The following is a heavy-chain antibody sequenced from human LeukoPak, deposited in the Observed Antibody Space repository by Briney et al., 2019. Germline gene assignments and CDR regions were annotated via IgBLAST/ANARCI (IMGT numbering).Heavy chain of an antibody. V-gene: IGHV3-23*01. CDR2: ISGSGGST. J-gene: IGHJ6*02. D-gene: IGHD6-19*01. Sequence: PGGSLRLSCAASGFTFSSYGIHWVRQAPGKGLEWVSAISGSGGSTYYADSVKGRFTISRDNSKNTLHLQMNSLRAEDTAVYYCARGLESSGWYGMDVWGQGTTIIVSS. CDR3: ARGLESSGWYGMDV. CDR1: GFTFSSYG.